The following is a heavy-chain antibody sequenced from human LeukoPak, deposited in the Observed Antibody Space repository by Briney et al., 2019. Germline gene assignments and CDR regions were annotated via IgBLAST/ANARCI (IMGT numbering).Heavy chain of an antibody. V-gene: IGHV3-23*01. CDR3: ARGRGGDYVPSRFDY. CDR1: GFAFSGFA. D-gene: IGHD4-17*01. CDR2: ISGSGGNT. J-gene: IGHJ4*02. Sequence: GGSLRPSCSASGFAFSGFAMGWVRQAPGKGLEWVSSISGSGGNTYYADSVERRFTVSRDNSKNTLYLQMNSLRAEDTALYYCARGRGGDYVPSRFDYWGQGTLVTVSS.